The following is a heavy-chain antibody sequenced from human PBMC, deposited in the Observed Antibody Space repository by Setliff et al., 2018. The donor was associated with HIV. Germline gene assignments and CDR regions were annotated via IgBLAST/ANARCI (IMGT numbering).Heavy chain of an antibody. V-gene: IGHV4-4*07. CDR3: ARFGGGGGHFYLDL. J-gene: IGHJ2*01. D-gene: IGHD3-16*01. Sequence: SETLSLTCTVPGGSISNSYWSWIRQPAGKGLEWIGRIYTSGSTMYKPSLKSRVTMSVDTSNNQFSLKLSSVTAADTAVYYFARFGGGGGHFYLDLWGRGTLVTVPS. CDR2: IYTSGST. CDR1: GGSISNSY.